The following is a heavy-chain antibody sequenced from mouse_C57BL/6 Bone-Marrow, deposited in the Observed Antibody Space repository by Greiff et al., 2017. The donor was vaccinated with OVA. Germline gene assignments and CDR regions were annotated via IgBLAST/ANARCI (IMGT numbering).Heavy chain of an antibody. V-gene: IGHV14-4*01. CDR3: TTFYPRGFAY. D-gene: IGHD2-1*01. CDR2: IDPENGDT. CDR1: GFNIKDDY. Sequence: VQLQQSGAELVRPGASVKLSCTASGFNIKDDYMHWVKQRPEQGLEWIGWIDPENGDTEYASKFQGKATITADTSSNTAYLQLSSLPSEDTAVYYCTTFYPRGFAYWGQGTLVTVSA. J-gene: IGHJ3*01.